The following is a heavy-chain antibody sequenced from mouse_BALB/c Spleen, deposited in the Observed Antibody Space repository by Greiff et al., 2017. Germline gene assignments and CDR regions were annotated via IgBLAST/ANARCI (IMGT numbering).Heavy chain of an antibody. D-gene: IGHD1-1*01. CDR2: ISSGGSYT. V-gene: IGHV5-6-4*01. Sequence: EVKLVESGGGLVKPGGSLKLSCAASGFTFSSYTMSWVRQTPEKRLEWVATISSGGSYTYYPDSVKGRFTISRDNAKNTLYLQMSSLKSEDTAMYYCTRDTYGSSYSFAYWGQGTLVTVSA. CDR3: TRDTYGSSYSFAY. CDR1: GFTFSSYT. J-gene: IGHJ3*01.